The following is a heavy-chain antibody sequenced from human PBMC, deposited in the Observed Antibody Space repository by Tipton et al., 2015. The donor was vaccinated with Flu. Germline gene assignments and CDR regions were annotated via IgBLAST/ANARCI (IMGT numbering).Heavy chain of an antibody. CDR1: GFTFSSYS. CDR3: ARAPPHYDMLTGYYDYYYYGMDA. D-gene: IGHD3-9*01. V-gene: IGHV3-21*01. Sequence: GSLRLSCAASGFTFSSYSMNWVRQAPGKGLEWVSSISSSSSYIYYADSVKGRFTISRDNAKNSLYLQMNSLRAEDTAVYYCARAPPHYDMLTGYYDYYYYGMDAWGQGTTVTVSS. J-gene: IGHJ6*02. CDR2: ISSSSSYI.